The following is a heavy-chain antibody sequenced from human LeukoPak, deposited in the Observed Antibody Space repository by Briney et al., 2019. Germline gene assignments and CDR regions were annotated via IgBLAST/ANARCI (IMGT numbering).Heavy chain of an antibody. CDR3: AKGTRWFDP. J-gene: IGHJ5*02. CDR1: GFTFSSYG. Sequence: PGGSLRLSCAASGFTFSSYGMSWVRQAPGKGLEWVSGISASGGSTYYADSVKGRSTISRDNSKNTLFLQMNSLRAEDTAVYYCAKGTRWFDPWGQGTLVTVSS. V-gene: IGHV3-23*01. CDR2: ISASGGST. D-gene: IGHD1-7*01.